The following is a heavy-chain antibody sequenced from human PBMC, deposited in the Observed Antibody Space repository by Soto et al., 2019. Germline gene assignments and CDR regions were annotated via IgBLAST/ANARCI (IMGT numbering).Heavy chain of an antibody. V-gene: IGHV1-24*01. Sequence: ASVKVSCKVSGYTLTELSMHWVRQAPGKGLEWMGGFDPEDGETIYAQKFQGRVTMTEDTSTDTAYMELCSLRSEDTAVYYCATAPKAKWNDPDYWGQGTLVTVSS. CDR3: ATAPKAKWNDPDY. J-gene: IGHJ4*02. CDR1: GYTLTELS. D-gene: IGHD1-1*01. CDR2: FDPEDGET.